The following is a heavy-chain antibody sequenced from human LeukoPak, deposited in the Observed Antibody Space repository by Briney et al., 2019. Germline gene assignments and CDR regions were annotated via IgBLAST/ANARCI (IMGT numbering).Heavy chain of an antibody. CDR1: RFTFSYAW. CDR3: TTDIYYDNNGYFHDAFEF. V-gene: IGHV3-15*01. D-gene: IGHD3-22*01. Sequence: GGSLRLSCAASRFTFSYAWMSWVRQAPGKGLEWVGRVKSKTDGGTTDYAAPVKGRFTISRDDSENTLYLQMSSLKTEDTAVYYCTTDIYYDNNGYFHDAFEFWGQGTMVTVSS. CDR2: VKSKTDGGTT. J-gene: IGHJ3*01.